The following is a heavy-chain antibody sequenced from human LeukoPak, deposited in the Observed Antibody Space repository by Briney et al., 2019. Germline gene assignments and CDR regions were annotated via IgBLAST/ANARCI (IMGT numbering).Heavy chain of an antibody. CDR1: GGSFSAYY. CDR2: INHSGST. J-gene: IGHJ3*02. CDR3: ATLWLRGLVAFDI. Sequence: PSETLSLTRAVYGGSFSAYYWSWIRQPPWKGLEWIGEINHSGSTNYNPSLKSRVTISVDTSKNQFSLKLSSVTAADTAVYYCATLWLRGLVAFDIWGQGTMVTVSS. D-gene: IGHD5-18*01. V-gene: IGHV4-34*01.